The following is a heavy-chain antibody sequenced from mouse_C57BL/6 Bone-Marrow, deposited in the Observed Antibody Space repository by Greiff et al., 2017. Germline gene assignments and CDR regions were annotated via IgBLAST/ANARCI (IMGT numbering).Heavy chain of an antibody. CDR1: GYTFTSYW. J-gene: IGHJ4*01. Sequence: QVQLQQPGAELVKPGASVKLSCKASGYTFTSYWMHWVKQRPGQGLEWIGMIHPNSGSTNYNEKFKSKATLTVDKSSSTAYMQLSSLTSEDSAVYYCARAYDYDAMDNWGQGTSGTVSS. CDR2: IHPNSGST. CDR3: ARAYDYDAMDN. D-gene: IGHD6-5*01. V-gene: IGHV1-64*01.